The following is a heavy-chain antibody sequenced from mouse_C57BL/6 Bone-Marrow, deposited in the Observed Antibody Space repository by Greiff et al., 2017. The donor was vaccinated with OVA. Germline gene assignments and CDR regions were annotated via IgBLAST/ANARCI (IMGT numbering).Heavy chain of an antibody. CDR2: IYPRSGNT. D-gene: IGHD1-1*01. CDR3: ARRGITWWYFDV. CDR1: GYTFTSYG. Sequence: VQLQQSGAELARPGASVKLSCKASGYTFTSYGISWVKQRTGQGLEWIGEIYPRSGNTYYNEKFKGKATLTADKSSSTAYMELRSLTSEDSAVYFCARRGITWWYFDVWGTGTTVTVSS. J-gene: IGHJ1*03. V-gene: IGHV1-81*01.